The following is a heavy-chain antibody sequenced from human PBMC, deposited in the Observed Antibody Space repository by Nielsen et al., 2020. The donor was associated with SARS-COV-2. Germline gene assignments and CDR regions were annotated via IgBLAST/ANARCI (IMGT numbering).Heavy chain of an antibody. V-gene: IGHV3-9*01. D-gene: IGHD5-12*01. CDR1: GFTFDDYA. CDR2: ISWNSGSI. Sequence: GGSLRLSFATSGFTFDDYAMHWFRQAPGKVLEWVSGISWNSGSIGYADSVKGRFTISRDNAKNSLYLQMNSLRTEDTALYYCAKDSGYETNWFDPWGQGTLVTVSS. J-gene: IGHJ5*02. CDR3: AKDSGYETNWFDP.